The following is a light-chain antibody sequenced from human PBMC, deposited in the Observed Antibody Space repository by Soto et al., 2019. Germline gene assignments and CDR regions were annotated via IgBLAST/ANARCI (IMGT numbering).Light chain of an antibody. CDR1: SSNIGSNY. Sequence: QSVLTQPPSASGTPGQRVTISCSGSSSNIGSNYVYWYQQFTGAAPKVLIYRNNQRPSGVPDRFSGSKSGTSASLAISGLQSEDEADYYCAAWDDSLNAVVFGGGTKLTVL. V-gene: IGLV1-47*01. J-gene: IGLJ2*01. CDR3: AAWDDSLNAVV. CDR2: RNN.